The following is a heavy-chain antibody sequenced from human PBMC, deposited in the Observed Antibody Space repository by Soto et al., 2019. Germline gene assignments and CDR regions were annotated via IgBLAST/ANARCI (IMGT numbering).Heavy chain of an antibody. CDR1: GFTFSTYS. Sequence: EVPLVESGGGLVQPGGSLRLSCAASGFTFSTYSMNWVRQAPGKGLEWLSYISSRSTIYYADSVKGRFTISRDNAKNSLYLQMHSLRDEDTAVYYCARATDHWGQGTLVTVSS. J-gene: IGHJ4*02. CDR3: ARATDH. V-gene: IGHV3-48*02. CDR2: ISSRSTI. D-gene: IGHD2-21*02.